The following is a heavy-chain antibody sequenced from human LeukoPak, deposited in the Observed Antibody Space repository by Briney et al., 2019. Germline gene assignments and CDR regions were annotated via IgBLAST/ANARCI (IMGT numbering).Heavy chain of an antibody. D-gene: IGHD1-1*01. J-gene: IGHJ4*02. V-gene: IGHV4-34*01. Sequence: SETLSLTCAVYGGSFSGYYWSWIRQTPGKGLEWIGEINHGGSTNYSPSLKSRVTISLDTSKNQFSLKMTSVTAADTAVYYCARGMEVRSPPSRYWGQGTLVTVSS. CDR1: GGSFSGYY. CDR3: ARGMEVRSPPSRY. CDR2: INHGGST.